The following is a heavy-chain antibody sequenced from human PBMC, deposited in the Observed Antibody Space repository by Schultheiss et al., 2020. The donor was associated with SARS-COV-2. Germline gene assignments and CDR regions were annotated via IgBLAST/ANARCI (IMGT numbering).Heavy chain of an antibody. Sequence: GGSLRLSCAASGFTFSSYAMSWVRQAPGKGLEWVSAISGSGGSTYYADSVKGRFTISRDNSKNTLYLQMNSLGAEDTAVYYCASRNYDILTGYYSGDDYWGQGTLVTVSS. CDR1: GFTFSSYA. CDR3: ASRNYDILTGYYSGDDY. CDR2: ISGSGGST. J-gene: IGHJ4*02. D-gene: IGHD3-9*01. V-gene: IGHV3-23*01.